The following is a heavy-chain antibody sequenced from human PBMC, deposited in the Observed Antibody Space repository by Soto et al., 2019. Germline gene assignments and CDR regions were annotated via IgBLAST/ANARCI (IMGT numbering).Heavy chain of an antibody. CDR1: GFTFSSYA. V-gene: IGHV3-23*01. CDR3: ARDDRVTDFDY. Sequence: GGSLRLSCAASGFTFSSYAMSWVRQAPGKGLEWVAAISGSGSNTYYADSVKGRFTMSRDNSKSTVYLQMNSLRAEDTAVYYCARDDRVTDFDYWGQGTLVTVSS. J-gene: IGHJ4*02. CDR2: ISGSGSNT. D-gene: IGHD4-4*01.